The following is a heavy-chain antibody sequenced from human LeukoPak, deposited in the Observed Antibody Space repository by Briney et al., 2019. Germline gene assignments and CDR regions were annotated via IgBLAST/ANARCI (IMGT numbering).Heavy chain of an antibody. D-gene: IGHD2-21*02. CDR3: ARVKGGGDLFDY. CDR1: GGTFSSYA. V-gene: IGHV1-69*13. J-gene: IGHJ4*02. CDR2: IILIFGTA. Sequence: SVKVSFKASGGTFSSYAISWVRQAPGQGLEWMGGIILIFGTANYAQKFQGRVTITADESTSTAYMELSSLRSEDTAVYYCARVKGGGDLFDYWGQGTLVTVSS.